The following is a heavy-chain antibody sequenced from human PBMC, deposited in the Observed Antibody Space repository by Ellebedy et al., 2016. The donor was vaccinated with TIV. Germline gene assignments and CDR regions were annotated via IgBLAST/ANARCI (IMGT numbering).Heavy chain of an antibody. J-gene: IGHJ4*02. D-gene: IGHD3-10*01. CDR2: IDPSDSYT. Sequence: GESLKISCKGSGYSFPSYWIGWVRQMPGKGLEWLGKIDPSDSYTRYSPSFQGHITMSTDKSISVAYLQWSSLQASDTALYYCARRLGSGGDFDYWGQGTLLTVSS. V-gene: IGHV5-10-1*01. CDR1: GYSFPSYW. CDR3: ARRLGSGGDFDY.